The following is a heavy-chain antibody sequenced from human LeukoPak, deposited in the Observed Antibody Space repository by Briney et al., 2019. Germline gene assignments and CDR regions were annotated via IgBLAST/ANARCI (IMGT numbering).Heavy chain of an antibody. CDR3: AKDRRQWLESADY. J-gene: IGHJ4*02. CDR2: ISYDGSNK. D-gene: IGHD6-19*01. Sequence: GGSPRLSCAASGFTFSSYGMHWVRQAPGKGLEWVAVISYDGSNKYYADSVKGRFTISRDNSKNTLYLQMNSLRAEDTAVYYCAKDRRQWLESADYWGQGTLVTVSS. CDR1: GFTFSSYG. V-gene: IGHV3-30*18.